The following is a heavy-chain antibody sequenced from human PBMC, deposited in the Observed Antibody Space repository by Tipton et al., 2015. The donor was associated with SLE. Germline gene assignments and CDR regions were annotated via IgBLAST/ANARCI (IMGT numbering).Heavy chain of an antibody. CDR2: IYTSGTT. CDR1: GGSISSYY. V-gene: IGHV4-4*08. D-gene: IGHD3-10*01. CDR3: ASGGYYGSGSYYGGWFDP. Sequence: GLVKPSETLSLTCTVSGGSISSYYWSWIRQSPGKGLEWIGYIYTSGTTNYNPSLKSRVTISVDTSKNQFSLELRSVTAADTAVYYCASGGYYGSGSYYGGWFDPWGHGTLVTVSS. J-gene: IGHJ5*02.